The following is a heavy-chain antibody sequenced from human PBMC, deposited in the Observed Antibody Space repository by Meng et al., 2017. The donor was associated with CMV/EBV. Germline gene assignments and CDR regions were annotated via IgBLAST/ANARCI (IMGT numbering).Heavy chain of an antibody. CDR3: AKGFRAYSSSWYDVSDY. J-gene: IGHJ4*02. CDR2: ISGSGGST. CDR1: GFTFSSYA. V-gene: IGHV3-23*01. D-gene: IGHD6-13*01. Sequence: GGSLRLSCAASGFTFSSYATSWVRQAPGKGLEWVSAISGSGGSTYYADSVKGRFTISRDNSKNTLYLQMNSLRAEDTAVYYCAKGFRAYSSSWYDVSDYWGQGTLVTVSS.